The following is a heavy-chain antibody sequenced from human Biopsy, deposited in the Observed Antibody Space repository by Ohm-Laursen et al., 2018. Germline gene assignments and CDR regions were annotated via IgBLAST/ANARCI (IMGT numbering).Heavy chain of an antibody. CDR1: GESFNGYY. J-gene: IGHJ4*02. CDR2: INHSGRT. D-gene: IGHD2-15*01. CDR3: GNEVHGRDY. V-gene: IGHV4-34*01. Sequence: TLSLTCAVYGESFNGYYWSWIRQTPGKGLEWIGEINHSGRTNYNPSLKSRVNISADKSNNQFSLKLTFVTPADTAVYFCGNEVHGRDYWGLGALVTVSS.